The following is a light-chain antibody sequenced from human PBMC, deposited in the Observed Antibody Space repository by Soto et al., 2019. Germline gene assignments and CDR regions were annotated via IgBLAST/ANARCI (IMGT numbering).Light chain of an antibody. CDR1: QSISSW. Sequence: DIQMTQSPSTLSASVGDRVTITCRAGQSISSWLAWYQQKPGKAPKLLIYKASSLESGVPSRFSGSGSGTEFTLTISSLQPDDFATYYCQQYDTYSTLGQGTKVDIK. J-gene: IGKJ1*01. CDR3: QQYDTYST. V-gene: IGKV1-5*03. CDR2: KAS.